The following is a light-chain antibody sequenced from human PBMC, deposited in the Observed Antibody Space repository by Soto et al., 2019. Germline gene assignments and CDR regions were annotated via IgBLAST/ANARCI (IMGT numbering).Light chain of an antibody. CDR3: QQYGSSPRT. J-gene: IGKJ1*01. CDR2: GAS. CDR1: QSVSSIY. V-gene: IGKV3-20*01. Sequence: IVMTQSPATLSVSPGERATLSCRASQSVSSIYLGWYQQKPGQAPRLLMYGASSRATGIPERFSGSGSGTDVTLTISRLEPEDFAVYYCQQYGSSPRTFGQGTKVDIK.